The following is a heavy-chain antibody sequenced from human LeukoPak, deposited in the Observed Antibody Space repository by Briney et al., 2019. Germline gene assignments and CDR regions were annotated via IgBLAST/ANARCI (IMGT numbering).Heavy chain of an antibody. J-gene: IGHJ6*03. CDR1: VYTFTGYY. D-gene: IGHD3-3*01. V-gene: IGHV1-2*02. Sequence: GASVKVSCKASVYTFTGYYMQWVRQAPGEGLERMGCINPYTGCTNHAQKVQGRGTTPRDTSISTAYMELRRLRSDDTAVYYCARNTIFGVVHDTPYYYYYYTAVWGKGTTVTVSS. CDR3: ARNTIFGVVHDTPYYYYYYTAV. CDR2: INPYTGCT.